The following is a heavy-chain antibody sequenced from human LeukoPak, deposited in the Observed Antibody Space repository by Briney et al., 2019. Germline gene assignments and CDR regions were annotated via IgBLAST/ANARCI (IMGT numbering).Heavy chain of an antibody. CDR3: ARVSGYDWESFYDY. CDR2: INHSGST. J-gene: IGHJ4*02. V-gene: IGHV4-34*01. D-gene: IGHD5-12*01. Sequence: SETLSLTCAVYGGSFSGYYWSWIRQPPGKGLEWIGEINHSGSTNYNPSLKSRVTISVDTSKNQFSLKLISVTAADTAVYYCARVSGYDWESFYDYWGQGTLVTVSS. CDR1: GGSFSGYY.